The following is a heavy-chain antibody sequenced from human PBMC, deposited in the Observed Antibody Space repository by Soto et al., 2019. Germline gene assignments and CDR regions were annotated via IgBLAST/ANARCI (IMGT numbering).Heavy chain of an antibody. J-gene: IGHJ4*02. V-gene: IGHV1-2*02. CDR3: ARGPIIAVAAPRWFYFDY. Sequence: ASVKVSCKASGYTFTGYYMHWVRQAPGQGLEWMGWINPNSGSTNYAQKFQGRVTMTRDTSISTAYMELSRLRSDDTAVYYCARGPIIAVAAPRWFYFDYRGQGTLVTGSS. D-gene: IGHD6-19*01. CDR1: GYTFTGYY. CDR2: INPNSGST.